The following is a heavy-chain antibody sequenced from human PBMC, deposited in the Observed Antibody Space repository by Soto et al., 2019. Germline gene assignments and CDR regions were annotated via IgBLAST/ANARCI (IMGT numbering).Heavy chain of an antibody. CDR2: IIPIYATT. V-gene: IGHV1-69*01. Sequence: QVQLVQSGAEVKKPGSSVKVSCKASGGTFSSHAFTWVRQAPGQGLEWMGGIIPIYATTNYAQKFQDRVTITADESTSTAYMELSSLRSEDTAVFYCARGILITSGGVMGFDAFDIWGQGTMVTVSS. CDR1: GGTFSSHA. J-gene: IGHJ3*02. D-gene: IGHD3-16*01. CDR3: ARGILITSGGVMGFDAFDI.